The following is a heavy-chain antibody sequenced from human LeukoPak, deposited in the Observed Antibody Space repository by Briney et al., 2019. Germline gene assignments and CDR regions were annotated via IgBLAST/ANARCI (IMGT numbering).Heavy chain of an antibody. CDR3: ASSWQPPLPRGVLDY. J-gene: IGHJ4*01. CDR1: GFTFSSYG. CDR2: IRYDGSNK. Sequence: GGSLRLSCAASGFTFSSYGMHWVRQAPGKGLEWVAFIRYDGSNKYYADSVKGRFTISRDNSKNTLYLQMNSLRAEDTAVYYCASSWQPPLPRGVLDYCGHGTLVTVSS. V-gene: IGHV3-30*02. D-gene: IGHD3-10*01.